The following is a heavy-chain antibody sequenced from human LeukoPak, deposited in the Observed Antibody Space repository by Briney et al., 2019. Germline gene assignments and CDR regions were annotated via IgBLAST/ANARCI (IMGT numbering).Heavy chain of an antibody. CDR1: GFTFSSFA. Sequence: QPGGSLGLSCAASGFTFSSFAMHWVRQAPGKGLEYLSAIYSDGSRTYYADSVKGRFTISRDNSKNTLYFEMSSLRVEDTAVYYCVKSPGSGWPVWGQGTLLTVSS. CDR3: VKSPGSGWPV. CDR2: IYSDGSRT. D-gene: IGHD6-19*01. V-gene: IGHV3-64D*06. J-gene: IGHJ4*02.